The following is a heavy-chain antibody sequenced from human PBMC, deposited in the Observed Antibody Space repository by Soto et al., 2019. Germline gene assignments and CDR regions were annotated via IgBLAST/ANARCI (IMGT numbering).Heavy chain of an antibody. J-gene: IGHJ6*02. Sequence: QVQLVQSGAEVKKPGSSVKVSCKASGGTFSSYAISWVRQAPGQGLEWMGGIIPIFGTANYAQKFQGRVTLXAXEXPRTAYMELSSLRSEDTAVYYCASHRGWNYYYGMDVWGQGTTVTVSS. V-gene: IGHV1-69*12. CDR3: ASHRGWNYYYGMDV. CDR2: IIPIFGTA. D-gene: IGHD3-3*01. CDR1: GGTFSSYA.